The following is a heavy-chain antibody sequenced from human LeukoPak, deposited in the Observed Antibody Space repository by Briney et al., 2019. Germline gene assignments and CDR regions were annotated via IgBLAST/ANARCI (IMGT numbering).Heavy chain of an antibody. J-gene: IGHJ6*02. CDR2: ISAYNGNT. CDR3: ARRYDSSGYYRSDHYYYGMDV. V-gene: IGHV1-18*01. CDR1: GYTFTSYG. D-gene: IGHD3-22*01. Sequence: ASVTVSCKASGYTFTSYGISWVRQAPGQGLEWMGWISAYNGNTNYAQKLQGRVTMTTDTSTSTAYMELRSLRSDDTAVYYCARRYDSSGYYRSDHYYYGMDVWGQGTTVTVSS.